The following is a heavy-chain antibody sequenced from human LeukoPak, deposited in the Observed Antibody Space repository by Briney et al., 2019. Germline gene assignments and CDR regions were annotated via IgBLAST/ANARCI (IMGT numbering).Heavy chain of an antibody. J-gene: IGHJ4*02. CDR1: GGSISSDNYY. CDR3: ARGAVLLWFGEKS. Sequence: SETLSLTCTVSGGSISSDNYYWSWIRQPAGKGLEWIGRIYTSGSTNYNPSLKSRVTISVDTSKNQFSLKLSSVTAADTAVYYCARGAVLLWFGEKSWGQGTLVTVSS. D-gene: IGHD3-10*01. V-gene: IGHV4-61*02. CDR2: IYTSGST.